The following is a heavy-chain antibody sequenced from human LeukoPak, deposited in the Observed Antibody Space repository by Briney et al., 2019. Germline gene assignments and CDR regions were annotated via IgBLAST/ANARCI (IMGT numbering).Heavy chain of an antibody. V-gene: IGHV4-30-4*01. J-gene: IGHJ5*02. Sequence: RPSETLSLTCAVYGGSFSGYYWSWIRQPPGKGLEWIGYIYYSGSTYYNPSLKSRVTISVDTSKNQFSLKLSSVTAADTAVYYCAREVRTWFDPWGQGTLVTVSS. D-gene: IGHD3-22*01. CDR1: GGSFSGYY. CDR2: IYYSGST. CDR3: AREVRTWFDP.